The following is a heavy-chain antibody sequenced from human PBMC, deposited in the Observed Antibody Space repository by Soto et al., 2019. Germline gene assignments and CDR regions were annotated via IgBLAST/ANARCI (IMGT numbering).Heavy chain of an antibody. D-gene: IGHD1-1*01. V-gene: IGHV1-8*01. Sequence: GASVKVSCKASGYTFSSYDIVWVRQATGQGLEWMGWMNPNNGNRDYAQKFQGRVTMTRDTSISTAYMELNSLTSEDTAVYFCTRAIRNQLLSDYWGQGTLVTVSS. CDR3: TRAIRNQLLSDY. J-gene: IGHJ4*02. CDR1: GYTFSSYD. CDR2: MNPNNGNR.